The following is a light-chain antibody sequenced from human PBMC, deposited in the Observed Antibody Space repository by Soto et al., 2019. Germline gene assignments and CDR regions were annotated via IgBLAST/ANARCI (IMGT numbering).Light chain of an antibody. J-gene: IGKJ1*01. CDR1: QSVSSSY. CDR3: QQHGNSPRT. V-gene: IGKV3-20*01. Sequence: EIVLTQSPGTLSLSPVEIATLSFMASQSVSSSYLAWYQQKPGQAPRLLIYGASSRATGIPDRFSGSGSGTDFTLTISRLEPEDFAVYYCQQHGNSPRTFGQGTKVDI. CDR2: GAS.